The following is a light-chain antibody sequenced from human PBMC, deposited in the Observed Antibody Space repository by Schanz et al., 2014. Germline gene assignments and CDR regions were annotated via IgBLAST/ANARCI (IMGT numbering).Light chain of an antibody. J-gene: IGLJ1*01. CDR1: KLGDKY. CDR3: QAWDSSTYV. CDR2: QDN. V-gene: IGLV3-1*01. Sequence: SYELTQPPSVSVSPGQTASITCSGDKLGDKYACWYQQKPGQSPVLVIYQDNKRPSGIPERFSGSNSGNTATLTISGTQAREEAGYYCQAWDSSTYVFGTGTKLTVL.